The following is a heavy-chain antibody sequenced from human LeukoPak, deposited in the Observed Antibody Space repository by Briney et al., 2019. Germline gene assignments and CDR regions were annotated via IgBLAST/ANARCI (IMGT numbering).Heavy chain of an antibody. CDR2: ITGSGRTT. CDR1: GFTFSSYA. V-gene: IGHV3-23*01. CDR3: AKGDNSWNYRSGTYYYYMDV. Sequence: GGSLRLSCAASGFTFSSYAMTWVRQAPGKGLEWVSTITGSGRTTYYADSVKGRFTISRDNSKNTLYLQMNSLRAEDTALYYCAKGDNSWNYRSGTYYYYMDVWGKGTTVTISS. D-gene: IGHD1-7*01. J-gene: IGHJ6*03.